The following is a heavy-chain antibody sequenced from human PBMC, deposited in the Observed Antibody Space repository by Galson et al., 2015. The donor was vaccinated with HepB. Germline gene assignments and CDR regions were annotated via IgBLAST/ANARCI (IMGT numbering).Heavy chain of an antibody. CDR3: VKIDYGGNSLAFDY. CDR2: LSFDGSVK. D-gene: IGHD4-23*01. J-gene: IGHJ4*02. CDR1: GFSFRTYG. V-gene: IGHV3-30*18. Sequence: PLRLSCAASGFSFRTYGMHWVREAAGKGLDWVAFLSFDGSVKNYADSVKGRFTSSRDNSKNTLYLQMNSLRAEDTAVYYCVKIDYGGNSLAFDYWGQGTLVTVSS.